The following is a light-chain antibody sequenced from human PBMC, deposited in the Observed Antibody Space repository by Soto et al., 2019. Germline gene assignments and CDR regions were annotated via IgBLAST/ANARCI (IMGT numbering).Light chain of an antibody. CDR2: RNG. Sequence: QSVLTQPPSASGTPGQRVTISCSGSSSNIGTYYVDWYQQLPGTAPKLLIHRNGQLPSGVPDRFSGSKSGTSASLAISGLRSEDEADYYCATWDDRLRAYVIGAGTKVTAL. V-gene: IGLV1-47*01. J-gene: IGLJ1*01. CDR1: SSNIGTYY. CDR3: ATWDDRLRAYV.